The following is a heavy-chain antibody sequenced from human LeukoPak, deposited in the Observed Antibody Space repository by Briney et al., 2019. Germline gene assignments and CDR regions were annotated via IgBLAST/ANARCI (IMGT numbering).Heavy chain of an antibody. CDR3: AAHTNYPAVDY. J-gene: IGHJ4*02. D-gene: IGHD1-7*01. V-gene: IGHV3-66*01. CDR2: IYSGGST. CDR1: GFTVSSNY. Sequence: GGSLRLSCAASGFTVSSNYMSWVRQAPGKGLEWVSVIYSGGSTYYADSVKGRFTISRDNSKNTLYLQMSSLRAEDTAVYYCAAHTNYPAVDYWGQGTLVTVSS.